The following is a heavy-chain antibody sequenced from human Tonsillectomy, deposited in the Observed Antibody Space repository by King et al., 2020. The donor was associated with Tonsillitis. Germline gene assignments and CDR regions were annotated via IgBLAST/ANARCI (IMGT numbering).Heavy chain of an antibody. CDR3: ARVSGLGAFDI. V-gene: IGHV1-46*03. D-gene: IGHD3-22*01. Sequence: QLVQSGAEVKKPGASVKVSCKASGYTFTSYYMHWVRQAPGQGLEWMEIINPSGGSTSYAQKFQGRVTMTRDTSTSTVYMELSSLRSEDTAVYYCARVSGLGAFDIWGQGTMVTVSS. CDR2: INPSGGST. J-gene: IGHJ3*02. CDR1: GYTFTSYY.